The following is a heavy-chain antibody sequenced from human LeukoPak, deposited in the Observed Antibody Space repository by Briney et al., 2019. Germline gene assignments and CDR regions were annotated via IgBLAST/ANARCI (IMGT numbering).Heavy chain of an antibody. Sequence: SQTLSLICTVSGGSISSGDYYWSWIRQPPGKGLEWIGYIYYSGSTYYNPSLKSRVTISVDTSKNQFSLKLSSVTAADTAVYYCARDLAYCGGDCYSQYNWFDPWGQGTLVTVSS. D-gene: IGHD2-21*02. CDR1: GGSISSGDYY. V-gene: IGHV4-30-4*01. CDR2: IYYSGST. CDR3: ARDLAYCGGDCYSQYNWFDP. J-gene: IGHJ5*02.